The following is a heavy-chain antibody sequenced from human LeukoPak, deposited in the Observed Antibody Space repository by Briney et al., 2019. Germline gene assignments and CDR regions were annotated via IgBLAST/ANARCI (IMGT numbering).Heavy chain of an antibody. Sequence: SETLSLTCTVSGGSISSYYWSWIRQPPGKGLEWIGSIYYSGSTKYNPSLRGRVTMSVDTSSNQFSLKLTSVTAADTAVYYCAREFAWYYGSGSYPDHWGQGTLVTVSS. CDR3: AREFAWYYGSGSYPDH. D-gene: IGHD3-10*01. J-gene: IGHJ4*02. V-gene: IGHV4-59*12. CDR2: IYYSGST. CDR1: GGSISSYY.